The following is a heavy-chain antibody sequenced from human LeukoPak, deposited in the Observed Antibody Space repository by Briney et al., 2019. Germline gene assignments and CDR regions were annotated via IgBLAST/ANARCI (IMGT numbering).Heavy chain of an antibody. CDR3: ARIAAAADYYYYSMDV. V-gene: IGHV1-46*01. CDR1: GYTFTSYY. Sequence: ASVKVSCKASGYTFTSYYMHWVRQAPGQGLEWMGTINPSGGSTSYAQKFQGRVTMTRDTSTSTVYMELSSLRSEDAAVYYCARIAAAADYYYYSMDVWGQGTTVTVSS. CDR2: INPSGGST. J-gene: IGHJ6*02. D-gene: IGHD6-13*01.